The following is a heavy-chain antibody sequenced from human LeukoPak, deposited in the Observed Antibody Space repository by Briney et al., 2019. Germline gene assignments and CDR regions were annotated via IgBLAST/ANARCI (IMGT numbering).Heavy chain of an antibody. CDR1: GFTFSDYY. V-gene: IGHV4-59*01. J-gene: IGHJ4*02. D-gene: IGHD5-12*01. CDR2: IYYSGST. CDR3: ARGANSGYDRGPFDY. Sequence: GSLRLSCAASGFTFSDYYMSWIRQPPGKGLEWIGYIYYSGSTSYNPSLNSRVTISVDTSKNQFTLKLSSVTAADTAVYYCARGANSGYDRGPFDYWGQGTLVTVSS.